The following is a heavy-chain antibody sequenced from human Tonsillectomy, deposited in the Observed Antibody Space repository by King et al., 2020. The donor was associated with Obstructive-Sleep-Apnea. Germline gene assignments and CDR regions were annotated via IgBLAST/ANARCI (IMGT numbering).Heavy chain of an antibody. CDR1: GYSIRGGYY. Sequence: VQLQESGPGLVKPSETLSLTCTVLGYSIRGGYYWGWIRQPPGKGGEWIGSIYNRWSTYYNPSLKSRVTIPVEPAKNQFSLKLSAVTAADTAVNYCDLANDDAFDIWGQGTMVTVSS. CDR3: DLANDDAFDI. V-gene: IGHV4-38-2*02. J-gene: IGHJ3*02. CDR2: IYNRWST.